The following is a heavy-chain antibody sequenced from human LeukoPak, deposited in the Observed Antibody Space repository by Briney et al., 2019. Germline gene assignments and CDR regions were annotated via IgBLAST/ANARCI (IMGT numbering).Heavy chain of an antibody. J-gene: IGHJ4*02. D-gene: IGHD2-2*01. CDR2: ISYDGSNK. Sequence: GRSLRLSCAASGFTFSSYAMHWVRQAPGKGLEWVAVISYDGSNKYYADPVKGRFTISRDNCKNTLYLQMNSLRAEDTAVYYCARDTCSSTSCYPTFDYWGQGTLVTVSS. CDR1: GFTFSSYA. CDR3: ARDTCSSTSCYPTFDY. V-gene: IGHV3-30-3*01.